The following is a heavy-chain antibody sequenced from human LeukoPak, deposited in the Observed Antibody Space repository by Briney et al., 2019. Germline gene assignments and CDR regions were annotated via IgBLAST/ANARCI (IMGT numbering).Heavy chain of an antibody. CDR2: IYYAGTS. Sequence: SETLSLTCTVSGGSISTHFWTWIRQPPGKELEFIGNIYYAGTSNYNPSLKSRVTMSIDTAKNQFSLNLSSVTAADTAVYYCARDLNYYDGSTYYDAFDIWGQGTLVTVSS. J-gene: IGHJ3*02. CDR1: GGSISTHF. V-gene: IGHV4-59*11. CDR3: ARDLNYYDGSTYYDAFDI. D-gene: IGHD3-22*01.